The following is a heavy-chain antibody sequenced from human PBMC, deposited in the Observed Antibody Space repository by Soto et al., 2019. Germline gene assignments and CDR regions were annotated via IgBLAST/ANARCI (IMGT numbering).Heavy chain of an antibody. CDR2: ISAGGSDT. J-gene: IGHJ4*02. CDR1: GFVFSDYA. CDR3: ASVPIWCGSSSCYTEGFDS. D-gene: IGHD2-2*01. V-gene: IGHV3-23*01. Sequence: EVQLLDSGGGWVQPGGSLRLSCVASGFVFSDYAMSWVRQALGKGLEWVSAISAGGSDTYYADSVKGRFTVSRVNSKNTLYLQMNTLRAEDTAIYYCASVPIWCGSSSCYTEGFDSWGQGTLVTVSS.